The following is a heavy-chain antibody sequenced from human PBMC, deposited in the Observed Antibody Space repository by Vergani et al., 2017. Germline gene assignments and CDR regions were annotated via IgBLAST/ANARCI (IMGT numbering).Heavy chain of an antibody. CDR1: GFTFGDYA. CDR3: TREVGDEAYCGGDCXLDY. D-gene: IGHD2-21*02. J-gene: IGHJ4*02. V-gene: IGHV3-49*04. Sequence: EVQLVESGGGLVQPGRSLRLSCTASGFTFGDYAMSWVRQAPGKGLEWVGFIRRKAYGGTTEYAASVKGRVTISRDESKSIAYMQMNSLKTEDTAVYYCTREVGDEAYCGGDCXLDYWGQGTLVTVSS. CDR2: IRRKAYGGTT.